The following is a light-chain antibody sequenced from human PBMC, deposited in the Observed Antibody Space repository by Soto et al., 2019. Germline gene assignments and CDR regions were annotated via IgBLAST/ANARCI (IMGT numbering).Light chain of an antibody. CDR1: SSNIGSHT. V-gene: IGLV1-44*01. Sequence: QSVLTQPPSASGTPGQTIAIACSGGSSNIGSHTVNWYQQLPGTAPRLLIYSNTQRPSGVPDRFSGSKSGTSASLAISGLQSEYEGDYYCQAWDDSLNGVVFGGETKLTV. CDR2: SNT. J-gene: IGLJ2*01. CDR3: QAWDDSLNGVV.